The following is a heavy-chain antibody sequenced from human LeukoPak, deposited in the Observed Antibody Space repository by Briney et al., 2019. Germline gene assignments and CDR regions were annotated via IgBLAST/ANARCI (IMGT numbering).Heavy chain of an antibody. CDR3: ARGRALVVAGIFSGVEEREFDY. Sequence: ASVKVSCKASGYTFTGYYMHWVRQAPGQGLEWMGWINPNSGGTNYAQKFQGRVTMTRDTSISTAYMELSRLRSDDTAVYYCARGRALVVAGIFSGVEEREFDYWGQGTLVTVSS. CDR1: GYTFTGYY. V-gene: IGHV1-2*02. D-gene: IGHD6-19*01. CDR2: INPNSGGT. J-gene: IGHJ4*02.